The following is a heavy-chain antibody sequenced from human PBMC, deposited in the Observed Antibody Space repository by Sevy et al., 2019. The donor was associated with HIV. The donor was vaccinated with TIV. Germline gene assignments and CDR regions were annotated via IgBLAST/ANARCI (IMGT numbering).Heavy chain of an antibody. V-gene: IGHV4-59*01. CDR2: IYYSGST. J-gene: IGHJ5*02. D-gene: IGHD2-2*01. CDR1: GGSISSYY. Sequence: SETLSLSCTVSGGSISSYYWSWIRQPPGKGLEWIGYIYYSGSTNYNPSLKSRVTISVDTSKNQFFLKLSSVTAADTAVYYCARFHLGYCSSTSCFGWWFDPWGQRTLVTVSS. CDR3: ARFHLGYCSSTSCFGWWFDP.